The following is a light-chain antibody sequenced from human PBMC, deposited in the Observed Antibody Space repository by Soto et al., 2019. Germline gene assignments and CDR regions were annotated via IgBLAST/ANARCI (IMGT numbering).Light chain of an antibody. CDR3: QQRSNGPSYT. V-gene: IGKV3-11*01. CDR1: QSVSSY. J-gene: IGKJ2*01. CDR2: EAS. Sequence: EIVLTQSPATLSLSPGERATLSCRASQSVSSYLAWYQQKPGQAPRLLIYEASNRATGIPARFSGSGSVTDFTLTISSLEPEDFAVYYCQQRSNGPSYTFGQGTKLEIK.